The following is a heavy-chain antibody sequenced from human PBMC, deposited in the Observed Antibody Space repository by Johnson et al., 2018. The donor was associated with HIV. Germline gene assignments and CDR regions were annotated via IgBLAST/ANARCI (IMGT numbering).Heavy chain of an antibody. J-gene: IGHJ3*02. D-gene: IGHD5-24*01. CDR3: AKDTGRWPVVAFDI. V-gene: IGHV3-23*04. CDR1: RFTFSNYA. CDR2: VSGSGGST. Sequence: VQLVESGGGLVQPGGSLRLSCVAFRFTFSNYAMSWVRQAPGKGLEWVSAVSGSGGSTYYADSVKGRFTISIDNSRNSLYLQLNSLRAEDTALYYCAKDTGRWPVVAFDIWGQGTMVTVSS.